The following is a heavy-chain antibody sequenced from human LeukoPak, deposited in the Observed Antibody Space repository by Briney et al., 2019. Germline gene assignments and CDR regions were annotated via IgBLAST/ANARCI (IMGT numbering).Heavy chain of an antibody. J-gene: IGHJ6*02. CDR1: GFTFTSYA. Sequence: GGSLRLSCAASGFTFTSYAMNWVRQAPGMGLEWVSRISGSGGSTYYADSVKGRFTLSRDNSKNTLYLQMNSLRAEDTAVYYCARGQTNDYGDYVDGMDVWGQGTTVTVSS. D-gene: IGHD4-17*01. V-gene: IGHV3-23*01. CDR3: ARGQTNDYGDYVDGMDV. CDR2: ISGSGGST.